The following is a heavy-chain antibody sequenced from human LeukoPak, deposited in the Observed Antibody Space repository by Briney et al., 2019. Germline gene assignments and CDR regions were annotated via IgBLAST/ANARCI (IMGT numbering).Heavy chain of an antibody. CDR3: ARLTTVTTKGDYYYYMDV. V-gene: IGHV4-4*07. Sequence: SETLSLTCTVSGGSISSYYWSWIRQPAGKGLEWIGRIYTSGSNNYNPSLKSRVTISVDKSKNQFSLKLSSVTAADTAVYYCARLTTVTTKGDYYYYMDVWGKGTTVTVSS. J-gene: IGHJ6*03. CDR2: IYTSGSN. D-gene: IGHD4-11*01. CDR1: GGSISSYY.